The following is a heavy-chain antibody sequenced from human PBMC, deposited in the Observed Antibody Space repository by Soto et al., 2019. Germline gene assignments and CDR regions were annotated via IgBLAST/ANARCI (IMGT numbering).Heavy chain of an antibody. V-gene: IGHV4-59*01. D-gene: IGHD3-22*01. CDR3: ARGRTVRNYADDSSDYFYFFDY. Sequence: SDTLSLTCTVSGDSISTFYWGWMAQAPGKELEGIGYVYYTGSTNYNPSLKSRVTISVDRSKNQFSLKLTSANAADTAVYYCARGRTVRNYADDSSDYFYFFDYWGQGTQVTVSS. CDR1: GDSISTFY. J-gene: IGHJ4*02. CDR2: VYYTGST.